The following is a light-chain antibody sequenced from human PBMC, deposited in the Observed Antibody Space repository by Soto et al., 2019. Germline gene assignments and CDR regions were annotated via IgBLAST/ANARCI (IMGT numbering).Light chain of an antibody. J-gene: IGKJ3*01. CDR3: QQYNSYLFT. Sequence: DIQMTQSPSTLSASVGDRVNMTCRASQNIGSWLAWYQQKPGKAPKLLIYDASSLESGVPSRFSGSGSGTEFTLTISSLQPDDFATYYCQQYNSYLFTFGPGTKVDIK. CDR2: DAS. CDR1: QNIGSW. V-gene: IGKV1-5*01.